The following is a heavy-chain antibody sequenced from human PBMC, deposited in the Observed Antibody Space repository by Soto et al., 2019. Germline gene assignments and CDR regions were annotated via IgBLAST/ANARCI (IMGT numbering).Heavy chain of an antibody. J-gene: IGHJ6*02. CDR2: IWYDGSNK. CDR3: ARDWASGYDSPYYYYYGMDV. CDR1: GFTFSSYG. Sequence: QVQLVESGGGVVQPGRSLRLSCAASGFTFSSYGMHWVRQAPGKGLEWVAVIWYDGSNKYYADSVKGRFTISRDNSKNTLYLQMNSLRAEDTAVYYCARDWASGYDSPYYYYYGMDVWGQGTTVTVSS. D-gene: IGHD5-12*01. V-gene: IGHV3-33*01.